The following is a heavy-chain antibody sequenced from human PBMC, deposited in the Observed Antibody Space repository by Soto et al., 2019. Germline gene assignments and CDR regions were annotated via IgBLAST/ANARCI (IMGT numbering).Heavy chain of an antibody. V-gene: IGHV3-23*01. Sequence: LRLSCAASGFTFSSYAMSWVRQAPGKGLEWVSAISGSGGSTYYADSVKGRFTISRDNSKNTLYLQMNSLRAEYTAVYYCAKDGGITMVRGVRPFDYWGQGTLVTVSS. J-gene: IGHJ4*02. CDR1: GFTFSSYA. CDR3: AKDGGITMVRGVRPFDY. D-gene: IGHD3-10*01. CDR2: ISGSGGST.